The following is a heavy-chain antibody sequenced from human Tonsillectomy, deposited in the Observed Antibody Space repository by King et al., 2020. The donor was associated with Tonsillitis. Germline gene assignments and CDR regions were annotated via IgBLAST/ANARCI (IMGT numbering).Heavy chain of an antibody. V-gene: IGHV3-21*01. D-gene: IGHD3-10*01. CDR1: GFTFNKYN. CDR2: ISSSSTYI. J-gene: IGHJ4*02. Sequence: VQLGESGGGLVKPGGSLRLSCAASGFTFNKYNIKWLRRAPGKGLEWVLSISSSSTYIYYGDSVKGRFTISRDNAKNSLYLQMNSLRAEDTAVYYCARYGPGGVFDYWGQGTLVTVSS. CDR3: ARYGPGGVFDY.